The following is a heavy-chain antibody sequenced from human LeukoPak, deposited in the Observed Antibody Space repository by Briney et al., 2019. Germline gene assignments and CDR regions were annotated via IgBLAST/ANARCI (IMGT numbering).Heavy chain of an antibody. J-gene: IGHJ4*02. CDR1: GFSFTNAW. CDR2: INWNGGST. CDR3: ARDLFSSHDY. V-gene: IGHV3-20*04. Sequence: RSGGSLRLSCAASGFSFTNAWMSWVRQAPGKGLEWVSGINWNGGSTGYADSVKGRFTISRDNAKNSLYLQMNSLRAEDTALYYCARDLFSSHDYWGQGTLVTVSS. D-gene: IGHD6-19*01.